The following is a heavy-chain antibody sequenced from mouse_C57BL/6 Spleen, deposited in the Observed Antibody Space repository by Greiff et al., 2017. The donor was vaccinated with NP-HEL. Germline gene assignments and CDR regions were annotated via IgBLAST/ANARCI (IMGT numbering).Heavy chain of an antibody. CDR3: ARWRYDGYYVEDAMDY. CDR1: GYTFTSYW. Sequence: VQLQQPGAELVKPGASVKLSCKASGYTFTSYWMHWVKQRPGQGLEWIGMIHPNSGSTNYNEKFKSKATLTVDKSSSTAYMQLSSLTSEDSAVYYCARWRYDGYYVEDAMDYWGQGTSVTVSS. D-gene: IGHD2-3*01. J-gene: IGHJ4*01. V-gene: IGHV1-64*01. CDR2: IHPNSGST.